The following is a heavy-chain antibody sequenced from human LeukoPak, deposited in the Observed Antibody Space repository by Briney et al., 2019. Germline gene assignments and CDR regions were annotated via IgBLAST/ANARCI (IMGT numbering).Heavy chain of an antibody. J-gene: IGHJ3*02. Sequence: GGSLRLSCSVSGFTLSNYAMYWVRQPPGKGLKCVSGISRIGGDTYYADSVKGRFTISRDNSKNTLYLQMSSLRPEDTAMYYCVKAPLPGAVPIEIWGQGTMVTVSS. V-gene: IGHV3-64D*06. CDR1: GFTLSNYA. CDR2: ISRIGGDT. CDR3: VKAPLPGAVPIEI. D-gene: IGHD3-16*01.